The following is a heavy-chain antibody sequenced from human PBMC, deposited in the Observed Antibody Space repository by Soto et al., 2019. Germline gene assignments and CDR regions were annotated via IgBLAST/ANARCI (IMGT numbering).Heavy chain of an antibody. D-gene: IGHD5-18*01. CDR2: IYYSGST. J-gene: IGHJ6*02. CDR3: AREKGGGYSYGSRHYYYYYGMGV. V-gene: IGHV4-59*01. Sequence: SETLSLTCTVSGGSISSYYWSWIRQPPGKGLEWIGYIYYSGSTNYNPSLKSRVTISVDTSKNQFSLKLSSVTAADTAVYYCAREKGGGYSYGSRHYYYYYGMGVWGQGTTVTVSS. CDR1: GGSISSYY.